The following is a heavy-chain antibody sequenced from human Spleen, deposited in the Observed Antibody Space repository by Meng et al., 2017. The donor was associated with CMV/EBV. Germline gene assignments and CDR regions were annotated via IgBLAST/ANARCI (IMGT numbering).Heavy chain of an antibody. CDR1: GYTFTNYY. D-gene: IGHD1-7*01. CDR3: ARGGTTIIGAFDI. Sequence: ASVKVSCKASGYTFTNYYIHWVRQAPGQGLEWMGWINPNSGGTNYAQKFQGRVTMTRDTSISTAYMELSRLRSDDTAVFYCARGGTTIIGAFDIWGQGTMVTVSS. V-gene: IGHV1-2*02. CDR2: INPNSGGT. J-gene: IGHJ3*02.